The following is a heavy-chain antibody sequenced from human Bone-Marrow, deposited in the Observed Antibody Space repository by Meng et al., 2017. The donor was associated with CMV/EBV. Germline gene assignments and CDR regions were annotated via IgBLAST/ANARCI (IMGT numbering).Heavy chain of an antibody. Sequence: SETLSLTCTVSGGSISSSSYYWSWIRQPPGKGLEWIGYIYYSGSTNYNPSLKSRVTISVDTSKNQFSLKLSSVTAADTAVYYCATTTGEAEGPAYWGQGTLVTVSS. CDR3: ATTTGEAEGPAY. J-gene: IGHJ4*02. V-gene: IGHV4-61*01. CDR1: GGSISSSSYY. CDR2: IYYSGST. D-gene: IGHD1-1*01.